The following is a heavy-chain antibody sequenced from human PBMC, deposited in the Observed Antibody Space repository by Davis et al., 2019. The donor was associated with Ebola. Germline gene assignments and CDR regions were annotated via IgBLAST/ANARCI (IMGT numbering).Heavy chain of an antibody. CDR1: GYNFTNYW. V-gene: IGHV5-51*01. D-gene: IGHD3-10*01. J-gene: IGHJ3*02. CDR3: ARRLSYSGSGSYYILSINAFDI. Sequence: GESLKISCKGSGYNFTNYWIDWVRQMPGKGLEWMGITSPGDSHAKYSPSFQGQVTISADKSITTAYLQWSSLKASDTAMYYCARRLSYSGSGSYYILSINAFDIWGQGTMVTVSS. CDR2: TSPGDSHA.